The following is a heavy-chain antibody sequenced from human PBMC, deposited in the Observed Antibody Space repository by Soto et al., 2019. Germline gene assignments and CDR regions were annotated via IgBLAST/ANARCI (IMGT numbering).Heavy chain of an antibody. D-gene: IGHD2-15*01. CDR2: IYPGDSDT. V-gene: IGHV5-51*01. Sequence: GESLKNSCKGSGYSFTSYWIGWVRQMPGKGLEWMGIIYPGDSDTRYSPSFQGQVTISADKSISTAYLQWSSLKASDTAMYYCARHGIVFFPAIPYYSCATHVSCQAITVTVSS. CDR3: ARHGIVFFPAIPYYSCATHV. J-gene: IGHJ6*02. CDR1: GYSFTSYW.